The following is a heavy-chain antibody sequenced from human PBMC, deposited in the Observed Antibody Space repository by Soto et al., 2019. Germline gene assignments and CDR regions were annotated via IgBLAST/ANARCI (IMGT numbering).Heavy chain of an antibody. Sequence: QVQLVQSGGEVKKPGASVKVSCKASGYTFTIYGINWVRQAPGQGPEWMGWISPDNGNTNYAQKLHGRVTMTTDTSTSTAYMELRSVRSDDTAVYYFARALGYSGYAGMDVWGQGSTVTVSS. J-gene: IGHJ6*02. CDR1: GYTFTIYG. CDR3: ARALGYSGYAGMDV. V-gene: IGHV1-18*01. D-gene: IGHD5-12*01. CDR2: ISPDNGNT.